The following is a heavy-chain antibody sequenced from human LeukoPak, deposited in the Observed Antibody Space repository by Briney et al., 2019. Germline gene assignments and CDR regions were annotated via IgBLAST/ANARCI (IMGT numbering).Heavy chain of an antibody. D-gene: IGHD5-18*01. V-gene: IGHV3-53*01. CDR3: ARDLDSYGYY. Sequence: GGSLRLSCAASGFTVSSNYMSWVRQAPGKGLEWVSVIYSGDNTYYADSVKGRFTISRDNSKNTLYLQMNSLRAEDTAVYYCARDLDSYGYYWGQGTLVTVSS. J-gene: IGHJ4*02. CDR2: IYSGDNT. CDR1: GFTVSSNY.